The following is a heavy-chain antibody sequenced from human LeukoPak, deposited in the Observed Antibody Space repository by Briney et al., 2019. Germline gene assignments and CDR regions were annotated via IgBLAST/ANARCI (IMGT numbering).Heavy chain of an antibody. CDR1: GGSFSGYY. D-gene: IGHD3-10*01. CDR3: ARDSGTTGEVKFDP. CDR2: IYSRGT. Sequence: PSETLSLTCAVYGGSFSGYYWSWIRQPPGKGLEWIGRIYSRGTTYNPSLKSRVTMSADTSRNHVSLTLNSVTAADTAVYYCARDSGTTGEVKFDPWGQGTLVTVSS. V-gene: IGHV4-4*07. J-gene: IGHJ5*02.